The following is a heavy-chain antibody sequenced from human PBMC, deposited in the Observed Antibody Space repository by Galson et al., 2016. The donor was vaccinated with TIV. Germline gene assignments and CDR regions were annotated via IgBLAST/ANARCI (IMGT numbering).Heavy chain of an antibody. D-gene: IGHD4-17*01. CDR1: GGSISSGSYY. CDR3: ARDMTSMNTVGGFDM. V-gene: IGHV4-61*02. CDR2: IYTSRST. J-gene: IGHJ3*02. Sequence: TLSLTCTVSGGSISSGSYYWTWLRQRAGKGLVWIGRIYTSRSTNYNPSPKSRVTISVDTSKIQFPLKLSSVTAADTALYYCARDMTSMNTVGGFDMWGQGTVVSVSS.